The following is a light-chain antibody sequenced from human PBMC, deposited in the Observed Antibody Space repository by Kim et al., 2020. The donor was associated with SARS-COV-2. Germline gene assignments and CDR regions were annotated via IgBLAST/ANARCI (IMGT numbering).Light chain of an antibody. CDR2: AAS. CDR3: QKYYSDPS. J-gene: IGKJ1*01. Sequence: SAYVGDRVTSACRESQEISNYLAWYQQKPGKGPKLLIYAASTLQSGVPSRFGGTGSGTDFTLTISSLQPEDVATYYCQKYYSDPSFGQGTKVDIK. V-gene: IGKV1-27*01. CDR1: QEISNY.